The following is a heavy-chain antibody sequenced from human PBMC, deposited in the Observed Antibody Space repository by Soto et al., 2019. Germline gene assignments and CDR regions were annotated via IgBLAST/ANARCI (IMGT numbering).Heavy chain of an antibody. CDR1: GFTLSSYA. J-gene: IGHJ4*02. V-gene: IGHV3-23*01. Sequence: EVQLLESGGGLVQPGGSLRLSCAASGFTLSSYAMSWVRQAPGKGLEWVSGISGTGGTMNYADSVKGRFTISRDNSKNTLYLQMDGLRVDDTAVYFCVREAFRTVPRGFITAGYFDSWGQGTLVTVSS. CDR3: VREAFRTVPRGFITAGYFDS. CDR2: ISGTGGTM. D-gene: IGHD1-1*01.